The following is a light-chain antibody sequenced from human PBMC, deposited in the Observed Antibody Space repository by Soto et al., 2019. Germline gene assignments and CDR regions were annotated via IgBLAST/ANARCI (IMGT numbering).Light chain of an antibody. V-gene: IGKV1-39*01. CDR1: QIISTY. CDR2: RAS. CDR3: QQSYTSPPWT. Sequence: DIQMTQFPSSLSASVGDRVTISCRASQIISTYLNWYQQKPGTAPRLLISRASSVKSGVPPRFSGSGSGRDFTLTISSLRPEDIATYFCQQSYTSPPWTFGQGTKVEVK. J-gene: IGKJ1*01.